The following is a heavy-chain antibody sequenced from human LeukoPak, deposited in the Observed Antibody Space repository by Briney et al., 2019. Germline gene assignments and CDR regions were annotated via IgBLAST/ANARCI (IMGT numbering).Heavy chain of an antibody. D-gene: IGHD6-19*01. Sequence: PSETLSLTCAVYGGSFSGYYWTWIRQPPGKGLEWIGEINHGGSTNYNPSLKSRITISVDTSKNQFSLKLSSMTAADTAVYYCARHALIAVAGLNWFDPWGQGTLVTVSS. CDR3: ARHALIAVAGLNWFDP. CDR1: GGSFSGYY. J-gene: IGHJ5*02. V-gene: IGHV4-34*01. CDR2: INHGGST.